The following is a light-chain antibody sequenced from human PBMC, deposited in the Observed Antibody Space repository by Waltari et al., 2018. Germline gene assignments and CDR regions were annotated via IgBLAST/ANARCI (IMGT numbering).Light chain of an antibody. J-gene: IGKJ2*01. CDR1: QSISSW. Sequence: DIQMTQSPSTLSASVGDRVTIPCRASQSISSWLAWYQQKPGKAPKRLIYKASSLESGVPSRFSGSGSETEFTLTISSLQPDDFATYYCQQYNSSYTFGQGTKLEIK. V-gene: IGKV1-5*03. CDR3: QQYNSSYT. CDR2: KAS.